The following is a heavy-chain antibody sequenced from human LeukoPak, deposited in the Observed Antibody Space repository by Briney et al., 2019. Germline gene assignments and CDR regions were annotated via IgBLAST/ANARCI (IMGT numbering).Heavy chain of an antibody. CDR1: GFAFAEHG. D-gene: IGHD2-2*01. Sequence: GGSLRLSCTASGFAFAEHGMSWVRQVPGKGLEWVSGINWSGGSTGYADPLRGRFTISRDNAKNSLYLQMDSLRAEDTALYYCARAPITSPFYFDYWGQGTLVT. CDR2: INWSGGST. CDR3: ARAPITSPFYFDY. J-gene: IGHJ4*02. V-gene: IGHV3-20*04.